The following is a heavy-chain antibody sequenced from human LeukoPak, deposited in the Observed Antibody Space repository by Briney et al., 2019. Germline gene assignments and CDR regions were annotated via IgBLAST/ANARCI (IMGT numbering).Heavy chain of an antibody. CDR2: IYSGGST. CDR3: ARDYYGGNAGCYYYGMDV. Sequence: GGSLRLSCAASGFTVSSNYMSWVRQAPGKGLEWVSVIYSGGSTYYADSVKGRFTISRDNSKNTLYLQMNSLRAEDTAVYYCARDYYGGNAGCYYYGMDVWGQGTTVTVSS. CDR1: GFTVSSNY. J-gene: IGHJ6*02. V-gene: IGHV3-53*01. D-gene: IGHD4-23*01.